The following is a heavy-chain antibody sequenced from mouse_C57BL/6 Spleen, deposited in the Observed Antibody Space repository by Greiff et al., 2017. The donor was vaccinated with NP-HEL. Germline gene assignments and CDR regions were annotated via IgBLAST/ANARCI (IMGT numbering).Heavy chain of an antibody. V-gene: IGHV2-9-1*01. Sequence: VMLVESGPGLVAPSQSLSITCTVSGFSLTSYAISWVRQPPGKGLEWLGVIWTGGGTNYNSALKSRLSISKDNSKSQVFLKMNSLQTDDTARYYCARVKGYGSSYYAMDYWGQGTSVTVSS. CDR1: GFSLTSYA. D-gene: IGHD1-1*01. CDR2: IWTGGGT. J-gene: IGHJ4*01. CDR3: ARVKGYGSSYYAMDY.